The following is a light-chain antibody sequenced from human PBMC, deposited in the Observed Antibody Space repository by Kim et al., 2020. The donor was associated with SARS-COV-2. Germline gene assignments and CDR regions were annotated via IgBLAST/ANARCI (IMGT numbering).Light chain of an antibody. J-gene: IGLJ2*01. CDR1: KLGNEY. Sequence: SVSPGETATITCSGDKLGNEYAYWYQQKPGQSPVLVIYQDKKRPSGIPERFSGSNSGNTATLTISGTQALDEADYYCQAWGSSTVVFGGGTQLTVL. V-gene: IGLV3-1*01. CDR2: QDK. CDR3: QAWGSSTVV.